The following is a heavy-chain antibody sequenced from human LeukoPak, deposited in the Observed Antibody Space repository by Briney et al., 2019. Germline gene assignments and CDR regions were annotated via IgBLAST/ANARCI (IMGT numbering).Heavy chain of an antibody. CDR2: ISLTSNDI. V-gene: IGHV3-21*01. CDR3: ARGDTSLQRNDALDI. D-gene: IGHD2/OR15-2a*01. Sequence: NPGGSLRLSCAASGFTSSSYAMNWVRQAPGKGLEWVSSISLTSNDIYYAASVRGRFIISRDNAKNLLSLQMNSLRAEDTALYYCARGDTSLQRNDALDIWGQGTMVSVSS. J-gene: IGHJ3*02. CDR1: GFTSSSYA.